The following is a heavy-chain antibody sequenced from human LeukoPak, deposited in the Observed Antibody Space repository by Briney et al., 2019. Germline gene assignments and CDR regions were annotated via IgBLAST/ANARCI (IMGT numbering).Heavy chain of an antibody. Sequence: PSETLSLTCAVSGGSFSGYYWTWIRQPPGKGLEWIGEINHSGSTNYNPSLKSRVTISVDTSKNQFSLKLSSVTAADTAVYYCAREVVESAFDIWGQGTMVTVSS. CDR1: GGSFSGYY. D-gene: IGHD2-2*01. CDR2: INHSGST. V-gene: IGHV4-34*01. J-gene: IGHJ3*02. CDR3: AREVVESAFDI.